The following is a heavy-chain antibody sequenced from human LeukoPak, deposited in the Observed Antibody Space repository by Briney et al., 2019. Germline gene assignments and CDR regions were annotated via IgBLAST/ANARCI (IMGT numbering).Heavy chain of an antibody. V-gene: IGHV3-23*01. Sequence: GGSLRLSCAASGFTFSNYAMTWVRQAPGKGLECVSGISGSGGSTYYADSVKGRFTISRDNSKNTLYLQMNSLRAEDTAIYYCAKSGPELPSYFCYYMDVWGKGTTVTVSS. CDR1: GFTFSNYA. J-gene: IGHJ6*03. CDR2: ISGSGGST. D-gene: IGHD1-7*01. CDR3: AKSGPELPSYFCYYMDV.